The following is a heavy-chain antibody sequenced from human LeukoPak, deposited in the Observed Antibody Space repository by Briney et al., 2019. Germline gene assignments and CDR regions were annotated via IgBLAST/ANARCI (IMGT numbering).Heavy chain of an antibody. V-gene: IGHV1-69*04. CDR1: GGTSNSHA. CDR3: ATTNDGGGYQWGDFFHF. Sequence: VASVKVSCKSSGGTSNSHAISWVRLAPGQGLELMGRIIPNLGTTNRAQNFQDRVTLTADKSTNTAYTELPSLTSDDTAVYYCATTNDGGGYQWGDFFHFWGQGTLVTVSS. J-gene: IGHJ4*02. D-gene: IGHD3-22*01. CDR2: IIPNLGTT.